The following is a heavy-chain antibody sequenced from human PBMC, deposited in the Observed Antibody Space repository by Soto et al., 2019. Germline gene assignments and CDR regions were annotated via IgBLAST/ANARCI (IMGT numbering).Heavy chain of an antibody. CDR2: IHSSGTT. Sequence: SDTLSLTCTVSDVSTSNFFWKWFRQPPGKGLEWIGNIHSSGTTNYNPSLESRVTISLDTSMSQCSLRMNSVTAADTAVYFCSRGSGWLTDYWGQGTQVTVSS. J-gene: IGHJ4*02. CDR3: SRGSGWLTDY. D-gene: IGHD6-19*01. CDR1: DVSTSNFF. V-gene: IGHV4-59*08.